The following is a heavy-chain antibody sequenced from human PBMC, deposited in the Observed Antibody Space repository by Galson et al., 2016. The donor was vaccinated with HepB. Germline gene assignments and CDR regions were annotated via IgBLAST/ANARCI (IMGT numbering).Heavy chain of an antibody. Sequence: SVKVSCKASGYTFTSYGISWVRQAPGQGLEWMGWISAYNDNTNYAQKLQGRVTMTTDTSTSTAYMELRSLRSDDTADDAAVYYCARDCSVGTCYGTTWGQGTLVTVSS. CDR1: GYTFTSYG. CDR2: ISAYNDNT. V-gene: IGHV1-18*01. J-gene: IGHJ5*02. D-gene: IGHD2-15*01. CDR3: VYYCARDCSVGTCYGTT.